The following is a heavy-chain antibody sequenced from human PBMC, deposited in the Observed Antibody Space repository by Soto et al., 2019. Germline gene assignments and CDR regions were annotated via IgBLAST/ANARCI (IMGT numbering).Heavy chain of an antibody. Sequence: EVQLVESGGGLVQPGGSLRLSCAASGFTVSSNYMSWVRQAPGKGLEWVSVIYSGGSTYYADSVKGRFTISRDNSKNTLYLQMNSLRAEDTAVYYCARGIVGAITGVDYWGQGTLVTVSS. CDR3: ARGIVGAITGVDY. CDR2: IYSGGST. CDR1: GFTVSSNY. V-gene: IGHV3-66*01. D-gene: IGHD1-26*01. J-gene: IGHJ4*02.